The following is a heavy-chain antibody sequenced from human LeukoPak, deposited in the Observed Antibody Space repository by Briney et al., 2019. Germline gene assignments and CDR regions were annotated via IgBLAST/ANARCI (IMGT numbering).Heavy chain of an antibody. CDR3: ARAVRGVTFSVDY. CDR2: IYYSGST. CDR1: GGSISSYY. Sequence: SETLSLTCTVSGGSISSYYWSWIRQPPGKGLEWIGYIYYSGSTNYNPSLKSRATISVDTSKNQFSLKLSSVTAADTAVYYCARAVRGVTFSVDYWGQGTLVTVSS. J-gene: IGHJ4*02. V-gene: IGHV4-59*01. D-gene: IGHD3-10*01.